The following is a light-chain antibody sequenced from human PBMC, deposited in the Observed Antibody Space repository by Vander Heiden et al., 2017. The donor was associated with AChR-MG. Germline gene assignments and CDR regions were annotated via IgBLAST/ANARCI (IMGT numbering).Light chain of an antibody. CDR3: QQSYTTPPT. CDR1: QNIDFY. J-gene: IGKJ4*01. Sequence: DIQMTQSPASLSASVRDSVTSTCRASQNIDFYLNWYQQKPGKAPKLLIYGATDLQSGVPSRFSGSGSGTDFTLTISTLQPEDFATYYCQQSYTTPPTFGGGTKVEIK. CDR2: GAT. V-gene: IGKV1-39*01.